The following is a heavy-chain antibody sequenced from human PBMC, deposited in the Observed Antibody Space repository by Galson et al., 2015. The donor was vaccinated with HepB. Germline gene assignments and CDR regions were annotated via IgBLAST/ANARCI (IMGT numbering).Heavy chain of an antibody. CDR3: ARDIGVGLLWFGGY. V-gene: IGHV1-18*01. J-gene: IGHJ4*02. CDR2: ISAYNGNT. Sequence: SVKVSCKASGYTFTSYGISWVRQAPGQGLEWMGWISAYNGNTNYAQKLQGRVTMTTDTSTSTAYMELRGLRSDDTAVYYCARDIGVGLLWFGGYWGQGTLVTVSS. D-gene: IGHD3-10*01. CDR1: GYTFTSYG.